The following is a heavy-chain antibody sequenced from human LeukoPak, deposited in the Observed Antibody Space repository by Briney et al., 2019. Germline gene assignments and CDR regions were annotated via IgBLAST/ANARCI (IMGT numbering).Heavy chain of an antibody. V-gene: IGHV4-61*01. D-gene: IGHD6-13*01. CDR2: IYYNGNT. J-gene: IGHJ4*02. CDR1: GGSVSSGSYF. Sequence: SETLSLTCTVSGGSVSSGSYFWSWIRQPPGTGLEWIGFIYYNGNTNSSPSFKSRVTISVDTSKSQFSLKLTSVTAADTAVYYCARGYRSSWYQVDYWGQGTLVTVSS. CDR3: ARGYRSSWYQVDY.